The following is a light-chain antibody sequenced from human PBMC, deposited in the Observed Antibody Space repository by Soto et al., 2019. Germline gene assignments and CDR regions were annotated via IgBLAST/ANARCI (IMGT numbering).Light chain of an antibody. J-gene: IGKJ2*01. V-gene: IGKV3-11*01. CDR1: QSVSSY. CDR2: DAS. Sequence: EIVLTQSPATLSLSPGERATLSCRASQSVSSYLAWYQQKHGQAPRLLIYDASNRATGIPARFSGSGSGTDFTLTISSLEPEDFEVYYCQQHSNWPPYTFGQGTKLEIK. CDR3: QQHSNWPPYT.